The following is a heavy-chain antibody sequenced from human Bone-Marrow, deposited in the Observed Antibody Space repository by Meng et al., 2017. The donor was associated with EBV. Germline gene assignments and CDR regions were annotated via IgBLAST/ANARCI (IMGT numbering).Heavy chain of an antibody. D-gene: IGHD3-22*01. CDR1: GGSFSGYY. V-gene: IGHV4-34*01. J-gene: IGHJ5*02. CDR2: INHSGST. Sequence: VELRQWGPGACTPSGSLFFTCAVYGGSFSGYYWSWTRQPPGKGLEWIGEINHSGSTNYNPSLKSRVTISVDTSKNQFSLKLSSVTAADTAVYYCARTPGSPMIVVASSWFDPWGQGTLVTVSS. CDR3: ARTPGSPMIVVASSWFDP.